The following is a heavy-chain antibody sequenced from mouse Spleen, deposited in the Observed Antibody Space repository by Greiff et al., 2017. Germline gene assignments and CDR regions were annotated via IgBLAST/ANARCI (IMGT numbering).Heavy chain of an antibody. V-gene: IGHV5-6-2*01. CDR2: INSNGGST. Sequence: EVQGVESGGGLVKLGGSLKLSCAASGFTFSSYYMSWVRQTPEKRLELVAAINSNGGSTYYPDTVKGRFTISRDNAKNTLYLQMSSLKSEDTALYYCARHGDLYYFDYWGQGTTLTVSS. D-gene: IGHD3-3*01. J-gene: IGHJ2*01. CDR1: GFTFSSYY. CDR3: ARHGDLYYFDY.